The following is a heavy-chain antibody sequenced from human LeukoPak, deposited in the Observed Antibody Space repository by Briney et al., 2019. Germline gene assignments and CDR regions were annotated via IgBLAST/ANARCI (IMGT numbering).Heavy chain of an antibody. CDR2: IIPILGIA. D-gene: IGHD3-22*01. Sequence: ASVKVACKASGGTFSSYAISWVRQAPGQGLEWMGRIIPILGIANYAQKFHGRVTITADKSTSTAYMELSSLRSEDTAVYYCARERYYDSSGYPHFDYWGQGTLVTVSS. J-gene: IGHJ4*02. CDR1: GGTFSSYA. V-gene: IGHV1-69*04. CDR3: ARERYYDSSGYPHFDY.